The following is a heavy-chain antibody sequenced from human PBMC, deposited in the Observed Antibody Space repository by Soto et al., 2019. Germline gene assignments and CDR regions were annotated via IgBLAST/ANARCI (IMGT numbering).Heavy chain of an antibody. J-gene: IGHJ6*02. CDR3: ARDLSPLYYYDYYGMDV. V-gene: IGHV4-4*07. CDR1: GGSISSYY. CDR2: IYTSGST. Sequence: SETLYLTSTVSGGSISSYYWSWIRQPAGKGLEWIGRIYTSGSTNYNPSLKSRVTMSVDTSKNQFSLKLSSVTAADTAVYYCARDLSPLYYYDYYGMDVWGQGTTVTVSS.